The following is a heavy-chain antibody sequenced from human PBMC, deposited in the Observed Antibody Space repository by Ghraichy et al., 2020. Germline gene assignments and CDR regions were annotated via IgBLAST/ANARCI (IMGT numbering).Heavy chain of an antibody. CDR2: IYSGGNT. D-gene: IGHD3-16*01. CDR3: ARDRGGRGGPDY. Sequence: GESLNISCAASGFTVSRNYMSWVRQAPGKGLEWVSIIYSGGNTYYADSVQGRFTMSRDNFKNTVYLQMDTLRAEDTAVYYCARDRGGRGGPDYWGQGTLVTVSS. J-gene: IGHJ4*02. CDR1: GFTVSRNY. V-gene: IGHV3-53*01.